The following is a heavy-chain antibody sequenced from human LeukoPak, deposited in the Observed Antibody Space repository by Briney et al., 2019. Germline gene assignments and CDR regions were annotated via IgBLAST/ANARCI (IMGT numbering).Heavy chain of an antibody. Sequence: PGGSLRLSCAASGFTFSSYEMNWVRQAPGKGLEWVSYISSSGSTIYYADFVKGRFTISRDNAKNSLYLQMNSLRAEDTAVYYCAREEGVPGGRAGHFDYWGQGTLVTVSS. J-gene: IGHJ4*02. CDR2: ISSSGSTI. V-gene: IGHV3-48*03. CDR3: AREEGVPGGRAGHFDY. CDR1: GFTFSSYE. D-gene: IGHD3-10*01.